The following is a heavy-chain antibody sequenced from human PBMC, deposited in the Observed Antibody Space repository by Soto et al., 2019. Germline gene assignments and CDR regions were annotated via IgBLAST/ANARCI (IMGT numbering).Heavy chain of an antibody. CDR1: GFTFSSYE. V-gene: IGHV3-48*03. D-gene: IGHD5-12*01. CDR2: ISSGGSTI. CDR3: AGAVDYYFDY. Sequence: RRLSCAASGFTFSSYEMNWVRQAPGKGLEWVSYISSGGSTIYYADSVKGRFTISRDNAKNSLYLQMNSLRAEDTAVYYCAGAVDYYFDYWGQGTLVTVSS. J-gene: IGHJ4*02.